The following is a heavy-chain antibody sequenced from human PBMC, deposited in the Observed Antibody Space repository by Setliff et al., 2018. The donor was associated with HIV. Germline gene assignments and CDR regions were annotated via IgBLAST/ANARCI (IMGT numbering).Heavy chain of an antibody. J-gene: IGHJ4*02. CDR2: FYHGGST. V-gene: IGHV4-38-2*01. Sequence: SETLSLTCAVSGSSIRGAYYWGWIRQPPGKGLEWIGSFYHGGSTLYNPSLRSRVTISLDMSKNQFSLNLTSVTAADAAIYYCARAARAGDRRFDYWGQGTLVTVSS. D-gene: IGHD7-27*01. CDR1: GSSIRGAYY. CDR3: ARAARAGDRRFDY.